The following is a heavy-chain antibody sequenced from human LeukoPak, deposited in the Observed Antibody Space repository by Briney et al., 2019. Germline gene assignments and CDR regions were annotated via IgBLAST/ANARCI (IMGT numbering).Heavy chain of an antibody. CDR2: ITSSSSYI. V-gene: IGHV3-21*01. CDR1: GFTFSSYN. CDR3: ARDLMGYCSGGSCPAPGYFDY. J-gene: IGHJ4*02. D-gene: IGHD2-15*01. Sequence: PGGSLRLSCAASGFTFSSYNMNWVRQAPGKGLEWVSSITSSSSYIYYADSVKGRFTISRDNAKNSLYLQMNSLRAEDTAVYYCARDLMGYCSGGSCPAPGYFDYWGQGTLVTVSS.